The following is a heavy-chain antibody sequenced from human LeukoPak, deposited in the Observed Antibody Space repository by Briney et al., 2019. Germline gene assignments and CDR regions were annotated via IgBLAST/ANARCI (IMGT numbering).Heavy chain of an antibody. CDR2: IYSNENT. D-gene: IGHD3-10*01. V-gene: IGHV4-4*07. J-gene: IGHJ3*02. Sequence: SETLSLTCTVSGGSISGSYWSWIRQPAGKGLEWIGRIYSNENTNYNPSLKSRVTMSVDTSKNQFSLKLSSVTAADTAVYYCATIGEDDAFDIWGQGTMVTVSS. CDR1: GGSISGSY. CDR3: ATIGEDDAFDI.